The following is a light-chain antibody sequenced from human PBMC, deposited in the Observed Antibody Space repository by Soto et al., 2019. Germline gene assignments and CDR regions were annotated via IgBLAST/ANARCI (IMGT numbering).Light chain of an antibody. J-gene: IGKJ1*01. CDR2: EAS. CDR3: QNFDSAPQT. Sequence: IQMTQSPSSLSASVGDRVTITCRASQCIRHYLASYQQTPGKVPKLLIYEASNLQSGVPSRFRGGGSGTEFTRTISSLQPEDVATYYCQNFDSAPQTCGQGTKVDIK. CDR1: QCIRHY. V-gene: IGKV1-27*01.